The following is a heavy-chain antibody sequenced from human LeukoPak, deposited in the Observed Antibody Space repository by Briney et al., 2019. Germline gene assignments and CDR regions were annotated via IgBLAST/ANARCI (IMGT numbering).Heavy chain of an antibody. CDR3: ARRSQRFLEWLPHFDY. CDR2: IRAYNGNT. CDR1: GYTFTSYG. V-gene: IGHV1-18*01. Sequence: ASVKVSCMASGYTFTSYGISWVRQAPGQGLEWMGWIRAYNGNTNYAQKLQGRVTMTTDTSTSTAYMELRSLRSDDTAVYYCARRSQRFLEWLPHFDYWGQGTLVTVSS. J-gene: IGHJ4*02. D-gene: IGHD3-3*01.